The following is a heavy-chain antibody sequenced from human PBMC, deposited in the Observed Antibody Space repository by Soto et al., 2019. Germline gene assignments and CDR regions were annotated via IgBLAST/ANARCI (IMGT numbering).Heavy chain of an antibody. CDR3: ARISLSVAGTGGMDV. J-gene: IGHJ6*02. V-gene: IGHV2-70*01. CDR2: IDWDDDK. Sequence: SGPTLVNPTQTLTLTCTFSGFSLSTSGMCVSWIRQPPGKALEWLALIDWDDDKYYSTSLKTRLTISKDTSKNQVVLTMTNMDPVDTATYYCARISLSVAGTGGMDVWGQGTTVTVSS. D-gene: IGHD6-19*01. CDR1: GFSLSTSGMC.